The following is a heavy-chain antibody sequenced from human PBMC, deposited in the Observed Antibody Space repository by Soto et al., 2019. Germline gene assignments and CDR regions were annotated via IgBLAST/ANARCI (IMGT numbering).Heavy chain of an antibody. CDR2: INGDGRNT. CDR3: ARGARGLYYMDV. CDR1: GFTFNNYW. Sequence: EVQLVESGGGLVQPGGSLRLSCAASGFTFNNYWLHWVRQAPGKGLVWVSRINGDGRNTNYADSVKGRFTNSRDNAKNTVYLQMSSPRAEDTAVYYCARGARGLYYMDVWGKGTTVTVSS. J-gene: IGHJ6*03. V-gene: IGHV3-74*01.